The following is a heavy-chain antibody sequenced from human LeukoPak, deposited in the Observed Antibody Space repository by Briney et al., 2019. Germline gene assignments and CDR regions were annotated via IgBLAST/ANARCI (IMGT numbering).Heavy chain of an antibody. V-gene: IGHV3-30*14. CDR3: ARDGSWGKYYFDY. CDR2: VSYDGSKR. Sequence: GGSLRLSCAASGFTFSTSSMHWVRQAPGKGLEWVAVVSYDGSKRYYADSVKGRFTVSRDNSKNTLYLQMNSLRAEDTAVYYCARDGSWGKYYFDYWGQGTLVTVSS. J-gene: IGHJ4*02. D-gene: IGHD7-27*01. CDR1: GFTFSTSS.